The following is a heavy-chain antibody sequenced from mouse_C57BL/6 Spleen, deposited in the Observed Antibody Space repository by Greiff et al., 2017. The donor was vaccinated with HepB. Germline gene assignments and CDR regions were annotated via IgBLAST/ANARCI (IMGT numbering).Heavy chain of an antibody. D-gene: IGHD3-2*02. V-gene: IGHV1-64*01. CDR2: IHPNSGST. Sequence: QVQLQQSGAELVKPGASVKLSCKASGYTFTSYWMHWVKQRPGPGLEWIGMIHPNSGSTNYNEKFKSKATLTVDKSSSTAYMQRSSLTSEDSAVYYCQTAQAAWGYYAMDYWGQGTSVTVSS. J-gene: IGHJ4*01. CDR1: GYTFTSYW. CDR3: QTAQAAWGYYAMDY.